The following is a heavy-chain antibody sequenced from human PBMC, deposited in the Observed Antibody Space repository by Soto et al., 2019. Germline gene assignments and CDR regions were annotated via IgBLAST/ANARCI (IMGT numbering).Heavy chain of an antibody. Sequence: GGSLRLSCAASGFTFSTYDMHWVRQATGKGLEWVSTIATAGSTYYADSVKGRFTISRDNSKNTLYLQMNSLRAEDTAVYYCAKGHSYSSSWYGVHWGQGTLVTVSS. D-gene: IGHD6-13*01. CDR1: GFTFSTYD. CDR2: IATAGST. J-gene: IGHJ4*02. V-gene: IGHV3-23*01. CDR3: AKGHSYSSSWYGVH.